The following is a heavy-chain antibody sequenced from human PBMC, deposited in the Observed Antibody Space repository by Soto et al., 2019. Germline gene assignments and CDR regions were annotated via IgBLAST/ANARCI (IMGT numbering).Heavy chain of an antibody. CDR3: ARQDRVVAEGRWFDP. Sequence: SETLSLTCTVSGYSISSGYHWAWIRQPPGKGLEWLGSVHYSGNTYYNPSLKSRLTISVDKSKNQFSLNLSSVTAADTAVYYCARQDRVVAEGRWFDPWGQGTLVTV. CDR2: VHYSGNT. CDR1: GYSISSGYH. J-gene: IGHJ5*02. V-gene: IGHV4-38-2*02. D-gene: IGHD2-15*01.